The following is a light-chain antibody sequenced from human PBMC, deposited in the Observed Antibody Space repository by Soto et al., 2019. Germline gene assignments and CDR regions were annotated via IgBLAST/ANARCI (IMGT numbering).Light chain of an antibody. Sequence: SALTQPPSASGSPGQSVTISCTGTSSDVGGYDFVSWYQQHPGKAPKILIYEVSKRASGVPDRFSGSKSGNTASLTVSGLQPDDEADYYCNSYGGNTNVVFGGGTQLTVL. CDR2: EVS. CDR3: NSYGGNTNVV. V-gene: IGLV2-8*01. CDR1: SSDVGGYDF. J-gene: IGLJ2*01.